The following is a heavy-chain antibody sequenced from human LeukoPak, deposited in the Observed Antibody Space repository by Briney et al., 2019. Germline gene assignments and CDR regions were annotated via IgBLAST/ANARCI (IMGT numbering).Heavy chain of an antibody. CDR3: ARDGIAAAVD. J-gene: IGHJ4*02. D-gene: IGHD6-13*01. CDR2: INPNSGGT. CDR1: GSPFTGYY. V-gene: IGHV1-2*02. Sequence: ASVKVSSKASGSPFTGYYMHWVRQAPGQGVVWMGWINPNSGGTNYAQKFKGRVTMTRDTSISTAYMELSRLRSDDTAVYYCARDGIAAAVDWGQGTLVTVSS.